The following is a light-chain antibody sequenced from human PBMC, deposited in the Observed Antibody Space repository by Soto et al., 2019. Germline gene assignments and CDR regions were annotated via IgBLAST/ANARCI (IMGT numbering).Light chain of an antibody. J-gene: IGLJ3*02. Sequence: QSVLTQPASVSGSPGQSITISCTGTSRDIGGFNYVSWYQQHPGTAPKLIIYEVSNRPSGISNRFSGSKSGNTASLTISGLQAEDEADYYCSSYTTTSTLGVFGGGTQLTVL. V-gene: IGLV2-14*01. CDR1: SRDIGGFNY. CDR2: EVS. CDR3: SSYTTTSTLGV.